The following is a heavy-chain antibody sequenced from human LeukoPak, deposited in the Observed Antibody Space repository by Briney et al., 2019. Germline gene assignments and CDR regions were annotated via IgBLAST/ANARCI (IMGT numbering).Heavy chain of an antibody. CDR1: GFTFSAYA. V-gene: IGHV3-23*01. D-gene: IGHD2-21*01. CDR2: VGGSGGST. J-gene: IGHJ5*01. Sequence: GGSLRLTCATSGFTFSAYAVSWVRQAPGKGLEWVSSVGGSGGSTYYAGSVKGRFTISRDNSKNTLDLQMNSLRAEDTAVYYCAKDSAELWGTGAPVWFASWGQGTLVTVSS. CDR3: AKDSAELWGTGAPVWFAS.